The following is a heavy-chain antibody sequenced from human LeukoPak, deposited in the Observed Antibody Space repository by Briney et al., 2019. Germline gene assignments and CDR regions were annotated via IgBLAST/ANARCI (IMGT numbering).Heavy chain of an antibody. J-gene: IGHJ4*02. CDR3: AKDQRGGIDY. V-gene: IGHV3-30*18. Sequence: PGGSLRLSCAASGFTFSSYGMHWVRQAPGKGLEWVAVISYDGSNKYYADSVKGRFTISRDNSKNTLYLQVNSLRAEDTAVYYCAKDQRGGIDYWGQGTLVTVSS. CDR2: ISYDGSNK. CDR1: GFTFSSYG.